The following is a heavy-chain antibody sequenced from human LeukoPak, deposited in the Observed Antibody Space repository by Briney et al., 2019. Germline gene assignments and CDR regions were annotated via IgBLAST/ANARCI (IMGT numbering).Heavy chain of an antibody. CDR1: GFTFSSYG. V-gene: IGHV3-30*02. CDR2: IRYDGSNK. D-gene: IGHD2-15*01. Sequence: GGSLRLSCAAPGFTFSSYGMHSVRQAPGRGLGWVAFIRYDGSNKYYADSVKGRFTISRDNSKNTMYLQMNRLRAEDTAVYYCAKGYCSGHICYSLLENWGQGTLATVSS. J-gene: IGHJ4*02. CDR3: AKGYCSGHICYSLLEN.